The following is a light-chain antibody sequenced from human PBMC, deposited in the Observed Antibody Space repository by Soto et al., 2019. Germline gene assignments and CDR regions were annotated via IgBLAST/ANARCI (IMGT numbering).Light chain of an antibody. CDR2: AAS. CDR1: QSISSY. CDR3: QQSYSTPRT. Sequence: DIQMTQSPSSLSASVGDMVTITFRASQSISSYLNWYQQKPGKAPKLLIYAASSLQSGVPSRFSGGGSGTDFTLTISSLQPEDFATYYCQQSYSTPRTFGQGTKVDIK. J-gene: IGKJ1*01. V-gene: IGKV1-39*01.